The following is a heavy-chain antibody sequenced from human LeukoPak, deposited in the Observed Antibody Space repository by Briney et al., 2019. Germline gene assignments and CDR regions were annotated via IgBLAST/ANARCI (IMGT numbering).Heavy chain of an antibody. V-gene: IGHV1-18*01. J-gene: IGHJ4*02. CDR1: GYTFTSYG. CDR2: ISAYNGNT. Sequence: ASVKVSCKASGYTFTSYGISWVRQAPGQGLEWMGWISAYNGNTNYAQKFQGRVTITADKSTSTAYMELSSLRSEDTAVYYCARGPGRYCSGGTCYSQWLPGGYWGQGTLVTVSS. CDR3: ARGPGRYCSGGTCYSQWLPGGY. D-gene: IGHD2-15*01.